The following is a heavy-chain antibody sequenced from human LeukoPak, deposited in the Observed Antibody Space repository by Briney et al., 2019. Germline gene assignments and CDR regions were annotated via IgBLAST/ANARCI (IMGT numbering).Heavy chain of an antibody. V-gene: IGHV4-34*01. CDR1: GGSFSCYY. J-gene: IGHJ4*02. Sequence: PSETLSLTCVVYGGSFSCYYWSWIRQPPGKGQEWIGEINHSGSTNYNPSLQSRVTISVDTSKNQFSLKLSSVTAAATAVYYCARQLRLRYFDWSQIDYWGQGTLVTVSS. CDR3: ARQLRLRYFDWSQIDY. D-gene: IGHD3-9*01. CDR2: INHSGST.